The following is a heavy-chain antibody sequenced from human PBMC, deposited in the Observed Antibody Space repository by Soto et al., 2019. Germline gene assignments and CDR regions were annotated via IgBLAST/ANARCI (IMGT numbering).Heavy chain of an antibody. J-gene: IGHJ2*01. D-gene: IGHD1-26*01. CDR1: GGTFSSYA. Sequence: QVQLVQSGAEVKKPGSSVKVSCKASGGTFSSYAISWVRQAPGQGLEWMGGIIPIFGTANYAQKFQGRVTITADEVTDTDYMELNSLRSEDTAVYYCAREIKWELRWDYWYFDLWGRGTLVTVSS. CDR3: AREIKWELRWDYWYFDL. CDR2: IIPIFGTA. V-gene: IGHV1-69*01.